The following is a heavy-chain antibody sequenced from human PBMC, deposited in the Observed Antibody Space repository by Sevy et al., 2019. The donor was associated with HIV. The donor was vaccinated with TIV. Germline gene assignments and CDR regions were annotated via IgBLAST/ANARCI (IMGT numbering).Heavy chain of an antibody. CDR2: IWLDGTNK. CDR3: VRGYYFPSVSPINYYYMDV. J-gene: IGHJ6*03. V-gene: IGHV3-33*01. CDR1: GFIFSRYH. D-gene: IGHD3-10*01. Sequence: EGSLRLSCATSGFIFSRYHMHWVHQAPGKEPEWVALIWLDGTNKYYEDSVKGRVTISRDNARKKVFLQLDSLRVEDSAAYYCVRGYYFPSVSPINYYYMDVWGKGTTVTVSS.